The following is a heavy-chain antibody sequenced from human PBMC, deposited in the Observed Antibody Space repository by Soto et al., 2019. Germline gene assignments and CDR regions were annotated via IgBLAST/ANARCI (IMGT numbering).Heavy chain of an antibody. D-gene: IGHD3-22*01. Sequence: GGSLRLSCAASGLTFSSYAVSWVRQAPGKGLEWVSAISGSGGSTYYADSVEGRFTISRDNSKNTLYLQMNSLRAEDTAVYYCAKAYYYDSSGYYPFDYWGQGTLVTVSS. J-gene: IGHJ4*02. CDR2: ISGSGGST. V-gene: IGHV3-23*01. CDR3: AKAYYYDSSGYYPFDY. CDR1: GLTFSSYA.